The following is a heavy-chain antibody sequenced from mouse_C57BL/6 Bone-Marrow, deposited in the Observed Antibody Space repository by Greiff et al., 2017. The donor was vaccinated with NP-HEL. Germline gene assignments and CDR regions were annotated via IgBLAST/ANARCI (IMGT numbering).Heavy chain of an antibody. CDR2: ISSGGDYI. CDR1: GFTFSSYA. J-gene: IGHJ4*01. V-gene: IGHV5-9-1*02. Sequence: EVMLVESGEGLVKPGGSLKLSCAASGFTFSSYAMSWVRQTPEKRLEWVAYISSGGDYIYYADTVKGRFPIPRDNARKTLYLQMSSLKSEDTAMYYCTRAGGVYYYGSSYAMDYWGQGTSVTVSS. CDR3: TRAGGVYYYGSSYAMDY. D-gene: IGHD1-1*01.